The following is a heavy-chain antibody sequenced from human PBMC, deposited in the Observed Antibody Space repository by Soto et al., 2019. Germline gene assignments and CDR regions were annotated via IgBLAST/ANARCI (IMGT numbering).Heavy chain of an antibody. CDR1: GFTFSSYS. J-gene: IGHJ6*03. CDR3: ARPWGHYYYYYYMDV. D-gene: IGHD7-27*01. V-gene: IGHV3-21*01. Sequence: EVQLVESGGGLVKPGGSLRLSCAASGFTFSSYSMNWVRQAPGKGLEWVSSISSSSSYIYYADSVKGRFTISRDNAKNSLYLQMNSLRAEATDVYYCARPWGHYYYYYYMDVWGKGTTVTVSS. CDR2: ISSSSSYI.